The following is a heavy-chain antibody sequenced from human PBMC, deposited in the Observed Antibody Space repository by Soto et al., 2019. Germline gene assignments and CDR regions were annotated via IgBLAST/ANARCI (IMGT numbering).Heavy chain of an antibody. Sequence: SLRLSCAASGFSLRDYYMTWIRQAPGKGLELLSYINPGTDVIKYADSVKGRFTISRDNAKNSLYLHMNNLRVEDTAVYYCTRDPRIADFWGQGTLVTSPQ. CDR2: INPGTDVI. J-gene: IGHJ4*02. CDR3: TRDPRIADF. CDR1: GFSLRDYY. D-gene: IGHD2-21*01. V-gene: IGHV3-11*01.